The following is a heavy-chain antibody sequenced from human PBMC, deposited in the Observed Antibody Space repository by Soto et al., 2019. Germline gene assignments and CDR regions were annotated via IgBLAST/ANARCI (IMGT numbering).Heavy chain of an antibody. J-gene: IGHJ5*02. Sequence: SETLSLTCTVSGGSISSYYWSWIRQPPGRGLEWIGFIYYAGSTKYNPSLNSRVTISVDRSKNQFSLKLSSVTAADTAVYYCARGRISGSYYNGLDPWGQGTLVTVSS. V-gene: IGHV4-59*12. D-gene: IGHD3-10*01. CDR3: ARGRISGSYYNGLDP. CDR1: GGSISSYY. CDR2: IYYAGST.